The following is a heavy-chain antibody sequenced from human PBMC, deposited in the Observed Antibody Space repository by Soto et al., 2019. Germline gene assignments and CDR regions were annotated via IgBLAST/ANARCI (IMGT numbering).Heavy chain of an antibody. CDR3: ARDSGAKLSSS. Sequence: SVKVSCKASGGTFSSYRINWVRQAPGQGLEWVGGIVPIYRTADYAQKFQGRVTITADESARTAYLEVHSLKSQDTAVYYCARDSGAKLSSSWGQGTLVTVSS. V-gene: IGHV1-69*13. CDR1: GGTFSSYR. J-gene: IGHJ4*02. D-gene: IGHD6-13*01. CDR2: IVPIYRTA.